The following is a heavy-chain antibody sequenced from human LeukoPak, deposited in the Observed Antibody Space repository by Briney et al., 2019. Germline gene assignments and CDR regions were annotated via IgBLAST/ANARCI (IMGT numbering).Heavy chain of an antibody. CDR3: ARINYDFWSGYADY. J-gene: IGHJ4*02. V-gene: IGHV4-59*01. CDR2: IYYSGST. Sequence: SETLSLTCTVSGGSISSYYWSWIRQPPGKGLEWIGYIYYSGSTNYNPSLKSGVTISVDTSKNQFSLKLSSVTAADTAVYYCARINYDFWSGYADYWGQGTLVTVSS. D-gene: IGHD3-3*01. CDR1: GGSISSYY.